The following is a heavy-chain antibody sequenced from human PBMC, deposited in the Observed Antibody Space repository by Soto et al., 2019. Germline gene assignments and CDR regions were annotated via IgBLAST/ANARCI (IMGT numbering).Heavy chain of an antibody. Sequence: EVQLVETGGGLIQPGGSLRLSCTVSGFSVTNSYINWVRQAPGKGLEWVSILYSSGTTYYADSVRGRFTVSRDVSKNTLFLHLNSPRPDATAVYYCAWDCSNFSYNYPLYYAMAAWGQGTTVTVSS. CDR3: AWDCSNFSYNYPLYYAMAA. CDR1: GFSVTNSY. D-gene: IGHD3-16*01. V-gene: IGHV3-53*02. CDR2: LYSSGTT. J-gene: IGHJ6*02.